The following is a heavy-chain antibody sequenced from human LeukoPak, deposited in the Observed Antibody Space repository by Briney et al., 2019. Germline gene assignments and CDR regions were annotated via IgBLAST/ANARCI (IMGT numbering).Heavy chain of an antibody. V-gene: IGHV4-59*01. CDR3: ATRGVKTTRFDY. D-gene: IGHD1-1*01. J-gene: IGHJ4*02. CDR2: LYNSGTT. CDR1: GGSINTYY. Sequence: SETLSLTCTVSGGSINTYYWSWIRQPPGKGLEWIGYLYNSGTTNYNPSLKSRVSISGDTSKKQFSLKLNSMTAADTAVYYCATRGVKTTRFDYWGQGILVTVSS.